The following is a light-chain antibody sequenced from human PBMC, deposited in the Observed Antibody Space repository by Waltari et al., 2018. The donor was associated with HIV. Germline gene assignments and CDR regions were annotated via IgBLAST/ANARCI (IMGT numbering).Light chain of an antibody. J-gene: IGLJ3*02. Sequence: QTVVTQEPSFSVSPGGTVTLTCGLSSGSVSTNYYPSWYQQTPGQAPRTHSYSTNTRSSGVPDRFSGSILGNKAALTITGAQADDESDYYCVLYMGSGIWVFGGGTKLTVL. CDR3: VLYMGSGIWV. CDR1: SGSVSTNYY. V-gene: IGLV8-61*01. CDR2: STN.